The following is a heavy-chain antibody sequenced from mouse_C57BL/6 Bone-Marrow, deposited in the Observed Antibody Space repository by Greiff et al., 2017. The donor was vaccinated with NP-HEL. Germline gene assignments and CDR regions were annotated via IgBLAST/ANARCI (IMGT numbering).Heavy chain of an antibody. CDR2: IWSGGST. Sequence: VQGVESGPGLVQPSQSLSITCTVSGFSLTSYGVHWVRQSPGKGLEWLGVIWSGGSTDYNAAFISRLSISKDNSKSHVFFKMNSLQADDTAIYYCARKERPHWYFDGWGTGTTVTVSS. V-gene: IGHV2-2*01. CDR3: ARKERPHWYFDG. CDR1: GFSLTSYG. J-gene: IGHJ1*03.